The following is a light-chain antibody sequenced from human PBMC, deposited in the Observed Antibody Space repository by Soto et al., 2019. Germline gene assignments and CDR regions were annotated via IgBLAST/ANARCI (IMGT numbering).Light chain of an antibody. CDR1: SSNFENNF. J-gene: IGLJ3*02. CDR3: GTWDGILREVV. CDR2: DNN. Sequence: QSVLTQPPSVSAAPGQKVTISCSGTSSNFENNFVCWYRQLPGTAPKLLICDNNQRPSGIPDRFSGFKSATSATLAITGLQTGDEADYYCGTWDGILREVVFGGGTKLTVL. V-gene: IGLV1-51*01.